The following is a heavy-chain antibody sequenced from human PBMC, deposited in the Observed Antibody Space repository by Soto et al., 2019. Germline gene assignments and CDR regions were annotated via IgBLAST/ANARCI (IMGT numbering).Heavy chain of an antibody. J-gene: IGHJ5*02. V-gene: IGHV1-8*01. CDR1: GYTFTSYG. D-gene: IGHD1-26*01. Sequence: QVQLVQSGAEVKKPGASVKVSCKASGYTFTSYGINWMRQATGQGLEWMGWMNPNSGNTGYAQKLQGRVTMTRNTSISTAYMELSSLRSEDTAVYYCARGYYVGRKFDPWGQGTLVTVSS. CDR2: MNPNSGNT. CDR3: ARGYYVGRKFDP.